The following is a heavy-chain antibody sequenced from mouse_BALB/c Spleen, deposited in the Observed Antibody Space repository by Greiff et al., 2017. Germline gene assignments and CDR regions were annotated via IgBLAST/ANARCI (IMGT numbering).Heavy chain of an antibody. CDR1: GYAFTNYL. D-gene: IGHD1-1*01. Sequence: VKLQESGAELVRPGTSVKVSCKASGYAFTNYLIEWVKQRPGQGLEWIGVINPGSGGTNYNEKFKGKATLTADKSSSTAYMQLSSLTSDDSAVYFCARDYGFAYWGQGTLVTVSA. CDR3: ARDYGFAY. J-gene: IGHJ3*01. V-gene: IGHV1-54*01. CDR2: INPGSGGT.